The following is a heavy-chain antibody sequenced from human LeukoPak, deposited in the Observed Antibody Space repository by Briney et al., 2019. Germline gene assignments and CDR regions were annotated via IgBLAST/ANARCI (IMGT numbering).Heavy chain of an antibody. CDR1: GGSISSGGYY. Sequence: TSETLSLTCTVSGGSISSGGYYWSWIRQHPGKGLEWIGYIYYSGSTYYNPSLKSRVTISVDTSKNQFSLKLSSVTAADTAVYYCARGRYRIAVAGQRFDYWGQGTLVTVSS. CDR3: ARGRYRIAVAGQRFDY. CDR2: IYYSGST. V-gene: IGHV4-31*03. J-gene: IGHJ4*02. D-gene: IGHD6-19*01.